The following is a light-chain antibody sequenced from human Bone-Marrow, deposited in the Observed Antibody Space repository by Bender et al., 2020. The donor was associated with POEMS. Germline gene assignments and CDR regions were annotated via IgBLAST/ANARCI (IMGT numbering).Light chain of an antibody. Sequence: QSALTQPASVSGSPGQSITISCIGTSGDFGDNKYVSWYQQHPGKVPKVIIYEVTKRTSGTSFRFSASKSGNTASLTISGLQAEDDAEYFCCSYVGASTFVFGGGTKLTVL. CDR3: CSYVGASTFV. CDR2: EVT. V-gene: IGLV2-23*02. CDR1: SGDFGDNKY. J-gene: IGLJ2*01.